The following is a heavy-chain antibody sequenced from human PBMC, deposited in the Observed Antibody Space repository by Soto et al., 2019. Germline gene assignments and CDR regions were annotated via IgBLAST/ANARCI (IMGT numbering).Heavy chain of an antibody. CDR3: TPLALKYSSGWYEFSD. CDR2: IKSKTDGGTT. V-gene: IGHV3-15*07. D-gene: IGHD6-19*01. Sequence: EVQLVESGGGLVKPGGSLRLSCAASGFTFSNVWMNWVCQAPGKGLEWVGRIKSKTDGGTTAYAAPVKGRFTISRDDSKNTLYLQMNSLKTEDTAVYYCTPLALKYSSGWYEFSDWGQGTLVTVSS. CDR1: GFTFSNVW. J-gene: IGHJ4*02.